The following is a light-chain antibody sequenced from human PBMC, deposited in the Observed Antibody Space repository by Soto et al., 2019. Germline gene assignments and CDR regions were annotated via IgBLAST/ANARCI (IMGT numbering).Light chain of an antibody. V-gene: IGKV1-33*01. CDR3: QKYNSASWT. J-gene: IGKJ1*01. CDR1: QDISNY. CDR2: DAS. Sequence: DIQMTQSPSSLSASVGDRVTITCQASQDISNYLNWYQQKPGKAPKLLIYDASNLETGVPSRFSGSGSGTDFTLTISSLQPEDVATYYCQKYNSASWTFGQGTKVDIK.